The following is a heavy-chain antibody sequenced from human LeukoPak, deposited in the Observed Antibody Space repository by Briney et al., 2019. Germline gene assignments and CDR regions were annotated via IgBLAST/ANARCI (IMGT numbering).Heavy chain of an antibody. CDR3: ARDLIATYYDFWSGPLGSGMDV. D-gene: IGHD3-3*01. CDR1: GFTFSSFW. CDR2: IKQDGSEK. V-gene: IGHV3-7*01. J-gene: IGHJ6*02. Sequence: GGSLRLSCAGSGFTFSSFWMSWVRQAPGKGLEWVANIKQDGSEKYYVDSAKSRFTASRDNAKNSLYLQMNSLRAEDTAVYYCARDLIATYYDFWSGPLGSGMDVWGQGTTVTVSS.